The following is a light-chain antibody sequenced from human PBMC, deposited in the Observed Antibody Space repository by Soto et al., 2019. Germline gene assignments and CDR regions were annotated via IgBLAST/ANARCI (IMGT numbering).Light chain of an antibody. J-gene: IGLJ1*01. CDR3: CSYAGNNIVV. V-gene: IGLV2-23*01. Sequence: QSVLTQPASVSGSLGQWITISCTGSSSDVGIYYFVSWYQQHPGKVPILMIYEGTKRPSGVSDRFSGSKSGNTASMTISGLQADDEANYYCCSYAGNNIVVFGTGTKVTVL. CDR1: SSDVGIYYF. CDR2: EGT.